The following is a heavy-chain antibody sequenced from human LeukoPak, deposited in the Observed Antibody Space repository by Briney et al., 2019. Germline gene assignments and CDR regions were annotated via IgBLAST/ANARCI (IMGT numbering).Heavy chain of an antibody. CDR2: ISYDGSNK. V-gene: IGHV3-30*04. D-gene: IGHD2-2*02. Sequence: GGSLRLSCAASGFTFSSYAMHWVRQAPGKGLEWVAVISYDGSNKYYADSVKGRFTISRDNSKNTLYLQMNSLRAEDTAVYYCASAARYISDYWGQGTLVTVSS. J-gene: IGHJ4*02. CDR1: GFTFSSYA. CDR3: ASAARYISDY.